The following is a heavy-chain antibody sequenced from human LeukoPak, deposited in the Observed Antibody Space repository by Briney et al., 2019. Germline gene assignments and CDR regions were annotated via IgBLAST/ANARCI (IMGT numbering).Heavy chain of an antibody. CDR2: IIPSLGIA. CDR3: ARGPWDSSGYYSDY. Sequence: SVKVSCTASGGTFSSYAISWGRQAPGQGLVWLGRIIPSLGIANYAQKFQGRVTITADKSTSTAYMELSSLRSEDTAVYYCARGPWDSSGYYSDYWGQGTLVTVSS. D-gene: IGHD3-22*01. V-gene: IGHV1-69*04. CDR1: GGTFSSYA. J-gene: IGHJ4*02.